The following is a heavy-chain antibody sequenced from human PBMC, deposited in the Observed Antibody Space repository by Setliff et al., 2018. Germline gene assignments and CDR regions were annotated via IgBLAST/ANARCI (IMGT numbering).Heavy chain of an antibody. D-gene: IGHD3-9*01. J-gene: IGHJ6*03. CDR1: GYTFRSYA. CDR3: ARGRTDYDILTGYNLNYYYYMDV. CDR2: IIPIFGTA. Sequence: ASVKVSCKASGYTFRSYAMNWVRQAPGQGLEWMGGIIPIFGTANYAQKFQGRVTITTDESTSTAYMELSSLRSEDTVVYYCARGRTDYDILTGYNLNYYYYMDVWGKGTTVTVSS. V-gene: IGHV1-69*05.